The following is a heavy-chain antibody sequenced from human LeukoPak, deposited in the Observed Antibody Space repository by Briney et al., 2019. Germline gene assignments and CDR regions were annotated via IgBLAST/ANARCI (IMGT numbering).Heavy chain of an antibody. CDR2: ISSSGATT. J-gene: IGHJ5*02. CDR1: GFSCSDYY. Sequence: PGGSLRLSCAASGFSCSDYYMSWIRQAPGKGLQWISYISSSGATTYYADSVKGRFTVSRDNAKNSLYLQMNSLRAEDTAVYYCASITMLRGVISSWGQGTLVTVSS. V-gene: IGHV3-11*01. CDR3: ASITMLRGVISS. D-gene: IGHD3-10*01.